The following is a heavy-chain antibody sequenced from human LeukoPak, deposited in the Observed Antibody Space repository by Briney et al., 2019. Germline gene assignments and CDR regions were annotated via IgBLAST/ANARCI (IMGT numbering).Heavy chain of an antibody. J-gene: IGHJ4*02. CDR1: GYTFTGYY. CDR3: ARSDGQLVLGIFDY. V-gene: IGHV1-2*02. Sequence: GASVKVSCKTSGYTFTGYYMHWVRQTPGQGLEWMGWINPNSGGTNYAQKFQGRVTVTRDTSISTAYMELSRLRSDDTAVYYCARSDGQLVLGIFDYWGQGTLVTVFS. CDR2: INPNSGGT. D-gene: IGHD6-6*01.